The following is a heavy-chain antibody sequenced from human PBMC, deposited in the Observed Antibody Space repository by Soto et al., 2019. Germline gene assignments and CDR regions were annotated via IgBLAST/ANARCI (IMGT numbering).Heavy chain of an antibody. J-gene: IGHJ4*02. CDR1: GFTFSGYN. V-gene: IGHV3-11*01. CDR2: ITSSGSNT. CDR3: ARRGTISSSHHFDY. D-gene: IGHD6-6*01. Sequence: QVQLVESGGGLVKPGGSLRLSCAASGFTFSGYNMSWIRQAPGKGLEWVSYITSSGSNTFDAESVKGRSTISRDNTMNLLSPQMNSLTAQDTAVYYWARRGTISSSHHFDYWGQGTLVTVSS.